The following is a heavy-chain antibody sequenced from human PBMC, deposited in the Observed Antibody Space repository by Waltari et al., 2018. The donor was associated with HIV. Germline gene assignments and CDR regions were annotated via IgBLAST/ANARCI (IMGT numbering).Heavy chain of an antibody. D-gene: IGHD2-15*01. V-gene: IGHV3-30*02. J-gene: IGHJ4*02. CDR1: GFSFSHFG. CDR2: IRFDASSR. Sequence: QVQLVESGGGVVQPGESLRLSCEASGFSFSHFGMHWVRQAPGKGLEWVAFIRFDASSRFYADSVRGRCTISRDHSKNTLYLQMNSLRVEDTAVYFCAKAGDCSGGSCYRGFDSWGQGTLVTVSS. CDR3: AKAGDCSGGSCYRGFDS.